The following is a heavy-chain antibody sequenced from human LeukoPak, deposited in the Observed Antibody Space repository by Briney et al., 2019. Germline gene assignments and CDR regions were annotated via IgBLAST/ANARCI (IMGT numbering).Heavy chain of an antibody. CDR1: GFTFSSYS. Sequence: GGSMRLSCAASGFTFSSYSMNWVRQAPGKGLEWVSYISSSSSTIYYADSVKGRFTISRDNAKNSLYLQMNSLRAEDTSVYYCARGRSMGATDPWGQGTLVTVSS. CDR2: ISSSSSTI. D-gene: IGHD1-26*01. V-gene: IGHV3-48*04. CDR3: ARGRSMGATDP. J-gene: IGHJ5*02.